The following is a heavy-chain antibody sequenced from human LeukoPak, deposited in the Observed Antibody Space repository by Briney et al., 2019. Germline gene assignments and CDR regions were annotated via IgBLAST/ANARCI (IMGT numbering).Heavy chain of an antibody. D-gene: IGHD3-9*01. CDR2: ISSSGSTI. J-gene: IGHJ4*02. CDR3: ARENYDILTGYYRGENYFDY. Sequence: PGGSLRLSCAASGFTFSSYEMNWVRQAPGKGLEWVSYISSSGSTIYYADSVKGRFTISRGNAKNSLYLQMNSLRAEDTAVYYCARENYDILTGYYRGENYFDYWGQGTLVTVSS. V-gene: IGHV3-48*03. CDR1: GFTFSSYE.